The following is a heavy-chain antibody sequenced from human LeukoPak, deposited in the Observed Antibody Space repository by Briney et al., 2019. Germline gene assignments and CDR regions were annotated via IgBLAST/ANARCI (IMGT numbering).Heavy chain of an antibody. D-gene: IGHD6-13*01. J-gene: IGHJ5*02. V-gene: IGHV7-4-1*02. Sequence: ASVKVSCKASGYTFTSYAMNWVRQAPGQGLEWMGWINTNTGNPTYAQGFTGRFVFSLDTSVSTAYLQISSLKAEDTAVYYCARGTVAPVGPQQLVPPWGVRTDNWFDPWGQGTLVTVSS. CDR2: INTNTGNP. CDR3: ARGTVAPVGPQQLVPPWGVRTDNWFDP. CDR1: GYTFTSYA.